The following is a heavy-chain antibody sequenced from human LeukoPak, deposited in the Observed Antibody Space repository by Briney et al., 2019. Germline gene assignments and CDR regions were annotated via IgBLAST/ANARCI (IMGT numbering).Heavy chain of an antibody. CDR2: ISSSSSTI. D-gene: IGHD2-2*01. V-gene: IGHV3-48*01. Sequence: PGGSLRLSCAASGFTFSSYRMNWVRQAPGKGLEWVSYISSSSSTIYYADSVKGRFTTSRDNSKNTLYLHMNSLRAEDTAVYYCAKLPREYCSSTSCPNWFDTWGQGTLVTVSS. J-gene: IGHJ5*02. CDR3: AKLPREYCSSTSCPNWFDT. CDR1: GFTFSSYR.